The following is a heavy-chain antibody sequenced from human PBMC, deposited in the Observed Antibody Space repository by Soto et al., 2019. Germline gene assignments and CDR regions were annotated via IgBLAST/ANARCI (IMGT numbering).Heavy chain of an antibody. D-gene: IGHD2-2*01. J-gene: IGHJ6*02. CDR1: GYTFTGYY. V-gene: IGHV1-2*02. Sequence: ASVKVSCKASGYTFTGYYMHWVRQAPGQGLEWMGWINPNSGGTNYAQKFQGRVTMTRDTSISTAYMELSRLRSDDTAVYYCGYCSSTSCPKYYYYGMDVWGQGTTVTVSS. CDR3: GYCSSTSCPKYYYYGMDV. CDR2: INPNSGGT.